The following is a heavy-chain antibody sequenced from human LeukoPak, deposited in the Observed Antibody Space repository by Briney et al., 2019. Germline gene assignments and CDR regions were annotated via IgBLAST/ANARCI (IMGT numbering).Heavy chain of an antibody. D-gene: IGHD1-26*01. V-gene: IGHV3-30*02. CDR3: AKALSGSYYGYFDL. J-gene: IGHJ2*01. Sequence: PGGSLRLSCAASGLTFSRYSMNWVRQAPGKGLEWVAFIRYDGSNKYYSDSVKGRFTISRDNSKNTLYLQMNSLRAEDTAVYYCAKALSGSYYGYFDLWGRGTLVTVSS. CDR1: GLTFSRYS. CDR2: IRYDGSNK.